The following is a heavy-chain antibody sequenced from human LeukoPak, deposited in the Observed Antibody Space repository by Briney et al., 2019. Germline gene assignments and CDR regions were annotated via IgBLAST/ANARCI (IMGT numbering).Heavy chain of an antibody. J-gene: IGHJ5*02. CDR3: AREGGYDSGYFADYLDP. D-gene: IGHD3-22*01. V-gene: IGHV3-30-3*01. CDR1: EFRLTDYA. Sequence: GGSLRLSCVASEFRLTDYALHWVRQAPGKGLKWVAVSSHDGSDKKVADAVKGRFTISRDNSKNMVYLQMSSLTTEDTAMYYCAREGGYDSGYFADYLDPWGQGPLVIVSS. CDR2: SSHDGSDK.